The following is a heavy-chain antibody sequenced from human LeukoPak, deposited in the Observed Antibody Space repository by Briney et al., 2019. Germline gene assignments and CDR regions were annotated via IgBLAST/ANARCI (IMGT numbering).Heavy chain of an antibody. J-gene: IGHJ4*02. CDR3: TRGRGSYSLDY. Sequence: GRSLRLSCAASGFTLSSYAMHWVRRAPGKGLEWGAIISYDGSNEHYADSVKGRFTISRDNSKNTLYLQMNSLRAEDTAIYYCTRGRGSYSLDYWGRGTLVTVSS. CDR2: ISYDGSNE. CDR1: GFTLSSYA. V-gene: IGHV3-30*01. D-gene: IGHD1-26*01.